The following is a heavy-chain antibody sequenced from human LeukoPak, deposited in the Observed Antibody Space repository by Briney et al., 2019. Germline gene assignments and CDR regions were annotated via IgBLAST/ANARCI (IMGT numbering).Heavy chain of an antibody. CDR3: AKLPIMLALNRIEF. CDR1: GFNFRTYG. J-gene: IGHJ4*02. CDR2: ISGSSYTT. V-gene: IGHV3-23*01. D-gene: IGHD2-8*01. Sequence: PGGSLRLSSATSGFNFRTYGMSWIRQAPGKGLEWVAGISGSSYTTHYAGSVKGRFTISRDNSKNTLFLQMDNLRVEGTAVYYCAKLPIMLALNRIEFWSQGSLVTVTS.